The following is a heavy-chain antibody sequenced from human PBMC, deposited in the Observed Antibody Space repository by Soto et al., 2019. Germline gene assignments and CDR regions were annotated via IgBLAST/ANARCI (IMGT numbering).Heavy chain of an antibody. CDR3: ARAREANAFDI. V-gene: IGHV4-31*03. J-gene: IGHJ3*02. CDR1: GGSISSGGYY. D-gene: IGHD1-26*01. Sequence: QVQLQESGPGLVKPSQTLSLTCTVSGGSISSGGYYWSWIRQHPGKGLEWIGYIYYTGRTYYNPSLKSRVTISVHTSKNQFSLKLSSVTAADTAVYYCARAREANAFDIWGLGTMVTVSS. CDR2: IYYTGRT.